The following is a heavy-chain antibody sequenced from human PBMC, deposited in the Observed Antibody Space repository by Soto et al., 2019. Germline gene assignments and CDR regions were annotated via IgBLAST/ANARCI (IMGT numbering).Heavy chain of an antibody. CDR1: GGTFSSYA. Sequence: QVQLVQSGAEVKKPGSSVKVSCKASGGTFSSYAISWVRQAPGQGLEWMGGIIPIFGTANYAQKFQGRVTITADESTSTAYMEVSSLRSEDTAVYYWARGNGDGVVIMGYYYYGMDVWGQGTTVTVSS. CDR3: ARGNGDGVVIMGYYYYGMDV. J-gene: IGHJ6*02. D-gene: IGHD3-3*01. V-gene: IGHV1-69*01. CDR2: IIPIFGTA.